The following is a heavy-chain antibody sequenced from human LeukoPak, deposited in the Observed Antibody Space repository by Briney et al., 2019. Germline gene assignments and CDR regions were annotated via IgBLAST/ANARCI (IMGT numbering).Heavy chain of an antibody. CDR3: AIRYCSGGSCEGYYFDY. CDR1: GSTFTSYG. CDR2: ISAYNGNT. D-gene: IGHD2-15*01. J-gene: IGHJ4*02. Sequence: ASVKVSCKASGSTFTSYGISWVRQAPGQGLEWMGWISAYNGNTNYAQKLQGRVTMTTDTSTSTAYMELRSLRSDDTAVYYCAIRYCSGGSCEGYYFDYWGQGTLVTVSS. V-gene: IGHV1-18*01.